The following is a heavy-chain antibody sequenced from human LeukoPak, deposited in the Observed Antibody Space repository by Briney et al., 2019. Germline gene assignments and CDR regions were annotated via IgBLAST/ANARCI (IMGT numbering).Heavy chain of an antibody. J-gene: IGHJ4*02. D-gene: IGHD3-22*01. CDR2: IYSGGST. Sequence: PGGSLRLSCAASGFTVSSNYMSWVRQAPGKGLEWVSVIYSGGSTYYADSVKGRFTISRDNSKNTLNLQMNSLSAEDTAVYYCASYDSSGYYVDYWGQGTLVTVSS. CDR3: ASYDSSGYYVDY. CDR1: GFTVSSNY. V-gene: IGHV3-53*01.